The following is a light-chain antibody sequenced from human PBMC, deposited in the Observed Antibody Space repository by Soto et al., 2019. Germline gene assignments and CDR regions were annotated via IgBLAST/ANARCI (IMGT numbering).Light chain of an antibody. J-gene: IGKJ2*01. Sequence: DIVMTQSPLSLPVTPGEPASISCRSSQSLLHSNGYNYLDWYLQKPGQSPQLLIYLGSNRASGVPDRFSGSGSGTDFTLKISRVEAEDVGVYYCMQALQTPQDPFGQGTKLEIK. CDR3: MQALQTPQDP. V-gene: IGKV2-28*01. CDR2: LGS. CDR1: QSLLHSNGYNY.